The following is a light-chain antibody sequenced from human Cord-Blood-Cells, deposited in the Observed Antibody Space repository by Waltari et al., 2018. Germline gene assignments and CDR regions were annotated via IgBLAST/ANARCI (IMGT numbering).Light chain of an antibody. V-gene: IGKV2-30*02. J-gene: IGKJ2*01. CDR3: MQGTHWPYT. CDR1: QSLVHSDGNTY. CDR2: KVC. Sequence: EVVMTQSPLSMPVTLGQPASISCRSSQSLVHSDGNTYLDWFEQRPGQSQRNLIYKVCNQDSGVPDRFSGSGSGTDFTLKISRVEAEDVGVYYCMQGTHWPYTFSQGTKLEIK.